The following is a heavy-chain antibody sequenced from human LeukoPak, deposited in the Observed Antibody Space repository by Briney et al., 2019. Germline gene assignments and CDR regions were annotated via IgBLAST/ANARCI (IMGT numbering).Heavy chain of an antibody. CDR3: ARNYYDSSGYYSDFDY. Sequence: SETLSLTCTVSGGSNRRGGYYWSWIRQHPGKGLEWIGYIYYSGSTYYNPSLKSRVTISVDTSKNHFSLKLSSVTAADTAVYYCARNYYDSSGYYSDFDYWGQGTLVTVSS. V-gene: IGHV4-31*03. J-gene: IGHJ4*02. CDR1: GGSNRRGGYY. D-gene: IGHD3-22*01. CDR2: IYYSGST.